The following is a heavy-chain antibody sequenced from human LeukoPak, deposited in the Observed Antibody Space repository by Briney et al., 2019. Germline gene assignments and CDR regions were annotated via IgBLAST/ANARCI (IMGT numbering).Heavy chain of an antibody. CDR2: TYYRSKWYN. V-gene: IGHV6-1*01. D-gene: IGHD3-9*01. J-gene: IGHJ5*02. Sequence: SQTLSLTCAISGDSVFSNSAAWNWIRQSPSRGLEWLGRTYYRSKWYNDYAVSVKSRITINPDTSKNQFSLQLNSVTPEDTAVYYCAREAWDHDILTGYQYSNWFDPWGQGTLVTVSS. CDR3: AREAWDHDILTGYQYSNWFDP. CDR1: GDSVFSNSAA.